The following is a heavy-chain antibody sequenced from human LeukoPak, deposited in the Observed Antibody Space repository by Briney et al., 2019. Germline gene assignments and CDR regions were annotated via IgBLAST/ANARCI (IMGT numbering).Heavy chain of an antibody. J-gene: IGHJ4*02. CDR2: ISSSGDDT. D-gene: IGHD7-27*01. CDR1: GFTFSSYA. V-gene: IGHV3-23*01. Sequence: GGSLRLSCAASGFTFSSYAMSWVRQAPGKGLEYISAISSSGDDTLYADSVKGRFTISRDNFKNTLYLQMNSLRAEDTAVYYCAKGQTWASVYFDSWGQGTLVTVSS. CDR3: AKGQTWASVYFDS.